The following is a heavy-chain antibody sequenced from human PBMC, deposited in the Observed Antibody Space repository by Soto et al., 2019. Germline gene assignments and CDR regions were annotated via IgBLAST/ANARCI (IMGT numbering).Heavy chain of an antibody. CDR2: IYYSGST. V-gene: IGHV4-59*01. Sequence: PSETLSLTCTVSGGSISSYYWSWIRQPPGKGLEWIGYIYYSGSTNYNPSLKSRVTISVDTSKNQFSLKLSSVTAADTAVYYCARSIRFLEWLFIDYWGQGTLVTVSS. D-gene: IGHD3-3*01. CDR1: GGSISSYY. J-gene: IGHJ4*02. CDR3: ARSIRFLEWLFIDY.